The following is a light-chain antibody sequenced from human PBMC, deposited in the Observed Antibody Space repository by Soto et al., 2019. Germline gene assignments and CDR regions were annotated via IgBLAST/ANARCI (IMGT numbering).Light chain of an antibody. Sequence: QSVLTQPPSASGTPGQRVTISCSGSSSNIGSNYVYWYQHLPGTAPKLLMYNNDQRASGVPDRFSGSKSATSASLAISGLRSEDEADYYCAAWDGSLRGRVFGGGTKVTVL. CDR3: AAWDGSLRGRV. V-gene: IGLV1-47*02. CDR1: SSNIGSNY. J-gene: IGLJ2*01. CDR2: NND.